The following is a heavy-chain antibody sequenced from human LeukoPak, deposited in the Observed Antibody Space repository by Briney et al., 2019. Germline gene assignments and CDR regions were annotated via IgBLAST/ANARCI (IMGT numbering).Heavy chain of an antibody. CDR2: IYYSGST. V-gene: IGHV4-59*01. D-gene: IGHD3-10*01. CDR3: ARVGLGLDY. J-gene: IGHJ4*02. CDR1: GGSISSYY. Sequence: SETLSLTCTVSGGSISSYYWSWIRQPPGKGLEWIGYIYYSGSTNYNPSLKSRVTISVDTSKNQFPLKLSSVTAADTAVYYCARVGLGLDYWGQGTLVTVSS.